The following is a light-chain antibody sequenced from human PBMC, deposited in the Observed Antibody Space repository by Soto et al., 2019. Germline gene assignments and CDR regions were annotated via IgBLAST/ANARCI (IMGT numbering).Light chain of an antibody. Sequence: QSVLTQPPSASGSPGQSVTITSSGTSSDVGEENYVSWYQQHPGKVPKLILYEVSKRPSGVPDRFSGSRSGNTASLTVSGLQAEDEADYYCSSFAGSPVVFGGGTKLTVL. CDR1: SSDVGEENY. V-gene: IGLV2-8*01. J-gene: IGLJ2*01. CDR3: SSFAGSPVV. CDR2: EVS.